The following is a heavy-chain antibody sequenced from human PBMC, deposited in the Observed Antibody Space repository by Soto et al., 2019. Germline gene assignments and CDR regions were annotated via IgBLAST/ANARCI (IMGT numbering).Heavy chain of an antibody. CDR1: GGFVSSGSYY. J-gene: IGHJ3*02. CDR3: ARVERGTATTVVDAFDI. Sequence: QVQLQQWGAGLLKPSETLSLTCAVYGGFVSSGSYYWSWIRQPPGKGLEWIGEMSHSGGTHFNPSLKSRVTISVDTSKNPSSLKMSSVTAADSALYYCARVERGTATTVVDAFDIWGPGTMVTVSS. V-gene: IGHV4-34*01. D-gene: IGHD1-1*01. CDR2: MSHSGGT.